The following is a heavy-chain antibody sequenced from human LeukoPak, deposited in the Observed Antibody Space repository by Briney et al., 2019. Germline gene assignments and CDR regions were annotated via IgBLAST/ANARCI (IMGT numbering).Heavy chain of an antibody. CDR2: IYYSGST. Sequence: SETLSLTCTVSGGSISSSSYYWGWIRQPPGKGLEWIGSIYYSGSTYYNPSLKSRVTISVDTSKNQFSLKLSSVTAADTAVYYCARSYSSSWYGRGDAFDIWGQGTMVTVSS. J-gene: IGHJ3*02. V-gene: IGHV4-39*07. CDR1: GGSISSSSYY. CDR3: ARSYSSSWYGRGDAFDI. D-gene: IGHD6-13*01.